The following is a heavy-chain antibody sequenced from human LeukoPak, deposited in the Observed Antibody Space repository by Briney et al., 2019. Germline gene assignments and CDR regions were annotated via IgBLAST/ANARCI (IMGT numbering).Heavy chain of an antibody. CDR1: GFTFSSYS. CDR2: ISSSSSYI. CDR3: ARDSEQQPPTRAFDI. D-gene: IGHD6-13*01. J-gene: IGHJ3*02. Sequence: GGSLRFSCAASGFTFSSYSMNWVRQAPGKGLEWVSSISSSSSYIYYADSVKGRFTISRDNAKNSLYLQMNSLRAEDTAVYYCARDSEQQPPTRAFDIWGQGTMVTVSS. V-gene: IGHV3-21*01.